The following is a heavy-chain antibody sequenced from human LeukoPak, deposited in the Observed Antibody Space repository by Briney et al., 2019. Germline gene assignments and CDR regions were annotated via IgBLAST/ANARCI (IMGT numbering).Heavy chain of an antibody. CDR2: TSADDSDK. V-gene: IGHV3-30*18. CDR3: AKGDYDSPRDAFDI. J-gene: IGHJ3*02. CDR1: GFIFSRHG. D-gene: IGHD3-22*01. Sequence: GRSLRLSCAASGFIFSRHGMHWVRQAPGKGLEWMAFTSADDSDKYYADSVKGRFTISRDNSKNTLYLQMNSLRAEDTAVYYCAKGDYDSPRDAFDIWGQGTMVTVSS.